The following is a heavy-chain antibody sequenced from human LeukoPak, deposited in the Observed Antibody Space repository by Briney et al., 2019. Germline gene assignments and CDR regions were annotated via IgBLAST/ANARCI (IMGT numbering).Heavy chain of an antibody. CDR1: GLTFSSYA. CDR3: ARFRDAFDI. V-gene: IGHV3-30*04. J-gene: IGHJ3*02. Sequence: PGGSLRLSCAASGLTFSSYAMHWVRQAPGKGLEWVAVISYDGSNKYYADSVKGRFTISRDNSKNTLYLQMNSLRAEDTAVYYCARFRDAFDIWGQGTMVTVSS. CDR2: ISYDGSNK.